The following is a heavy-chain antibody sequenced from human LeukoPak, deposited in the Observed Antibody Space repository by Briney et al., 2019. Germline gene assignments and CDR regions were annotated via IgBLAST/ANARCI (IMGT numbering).Heavy chain of an antibody. CDR1: GGSISSSSYY. D-gene: IGHD3-22*01. J-gene: IGHJ4*02. CDR3: ARLVRTYYYDSSDFDY. CDR2: IYYSGST. V-gene: IGHV4-39*01. Sequence: SETLSLTCTVSGGSISSSSYYWGWIRQPPGKGLEWIGSIYYSGSTYYNPSLKSGVTISVDTSKNQFSLKLSSVTAADTAVYYCARLVRTYYYDSSDFDYWGQGTLVTVSS.